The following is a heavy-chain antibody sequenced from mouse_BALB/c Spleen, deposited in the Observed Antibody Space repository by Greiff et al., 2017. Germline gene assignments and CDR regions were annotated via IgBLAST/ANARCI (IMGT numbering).Heavy chain of an antibody. J-gene: IGHJ4*01. CDR3: AREYDYDDAMDY. Sequence: EVKVVESGGGLVKPGGSLKLSCAASGFTFSSYAMSWVRQTPEKRLEWVASISSGGSTYYPDSVKGRFTISRDNARNILYLQMSSLRSEDTAMDYCAREYDYDDAMDYWGQGTSVTVSS. CDR1: GFTFSSYA. CDR2: ISSGGST. D-gene: IGHD2-4*01. V-gene: IGHV5-6-5*01.